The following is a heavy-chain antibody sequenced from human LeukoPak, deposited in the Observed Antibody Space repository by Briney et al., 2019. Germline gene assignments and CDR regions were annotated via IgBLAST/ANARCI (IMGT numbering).Heavy chain of an antibody. CDR2: MNPNSGNT. CDR1: GYTFTSYD. CDR3: AKDFGVVWYGIAAAGNDDY. Sequence: GASVKVSCKASGYTFTSYDINWVRQATGQGLEWMGWMNPNSGNTGYAQKFQGRVTITRNTSISTAYMELSSLRSEDTAVYYCAKDFGVVWYGIAAAGNDDYWGQGTLVTVSS. V-gene: IGHV1-8*03. J-gene: IGHJ4*02. D-gene: IGHD6-13*01.